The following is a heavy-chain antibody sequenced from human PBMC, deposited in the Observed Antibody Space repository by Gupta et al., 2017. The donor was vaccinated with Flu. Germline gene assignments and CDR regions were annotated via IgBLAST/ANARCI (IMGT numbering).Heavy chain of an antibody. D-gene: IGHD3-9*01. J-gene: IGHJ4*02. CDR3: TRDSVPDSLNYFYPDL. V-gene: IGHV3-23*01. CDR1: GFSFGNYP. Sequence: EVRLLESGGGLVQPGGSLRLSCTASGFSFGNYPMSWARQAPGKGLEWVSTITGSGSGASYAESMNGRFAISRDNSKNTLYLQLNSLRAEDTALYYCTRDSVPDSLNYFYPDLWGQGTQVTVSS. CDR2: ITGSGSGA.